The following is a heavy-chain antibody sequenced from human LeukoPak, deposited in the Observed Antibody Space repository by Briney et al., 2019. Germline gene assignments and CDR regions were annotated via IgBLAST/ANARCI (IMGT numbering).Heavy chain of an antibody. Sequence: GGSLRLSCAASGFTFSNYWMHWVRQAPGKGLNWVALTSSDGDIKYYADSVKGRFIISRGNSKNTLYLQMNSLAPEDTAVYYCARAMDTAMGPYFDYWGQGTLVTVSS. CDR3: ARAMDTAMGPYFDY. V-gene: IGHV3-30*03. CDR2: TSSDGDIK. D-gene: IGHD5-18*01. J-gene: IGHJ4*02. CDR1: GFTFSNYW.